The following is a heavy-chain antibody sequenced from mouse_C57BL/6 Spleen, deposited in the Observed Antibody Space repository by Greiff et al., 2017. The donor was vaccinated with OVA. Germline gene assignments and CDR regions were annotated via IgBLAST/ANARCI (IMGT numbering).Heavy chain of an antibody. J-gene: IGHJ2*01. CDR1: GFTFSNYW. Sequence: EVKVEESGGGLVQPGGSMQLSCVASGFTFSNYWMNWVRQSPEKGLEWVAQIRLKSDNYATHYAESVKGRFTISRDDSKSSVYLQMNNLRAEDTGIYYCTVPYYFDYWGQGTTLTVSS. CDR2: IRLKSDNYAT. V-gene: IGHV6-3*01. CDR3: TVPYYFDY.